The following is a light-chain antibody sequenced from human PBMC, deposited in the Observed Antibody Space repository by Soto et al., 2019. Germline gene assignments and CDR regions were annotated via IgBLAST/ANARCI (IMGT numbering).Light chain of an antibody. J-gene: IGLJ1*01. CDR1: SIDVGSYNL. CDR3: CSYAGSLYV. V-gene: IGLV2-23*01. CDR2: EGS. Sequence: QSVLTRPASGSGSPGQSITISCPGTSIDVGSYNLVSWYQQHPGKAPKLMIYEGSKRPSGVSNRFSGSKSGNTASLTISGLQAEDEADYYCCSYAGSLYVFGTGTKVT.